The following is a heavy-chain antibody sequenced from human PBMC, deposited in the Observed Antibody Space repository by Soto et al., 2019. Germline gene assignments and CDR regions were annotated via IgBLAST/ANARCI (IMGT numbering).Heavy chain of an antibody. CDR3: AKGSAVARPYYFDY. CDR2: ITGGGSST. D-gene: IGHD6-13*01. CDR1: GFTFSHYA. Sequence: GGSLRLSCAASGFTFSHYAMSWVRQAPGKGLEWVSAITGGGSSTYYAGSVKGRFTISRDNSKDTLSLQMSGLRAEDTAVYYCAKGSAVARPYYFDYWGQGALVTVSS. V-gene: IGHV3-23*01. J-gene: IGHJ4*02.